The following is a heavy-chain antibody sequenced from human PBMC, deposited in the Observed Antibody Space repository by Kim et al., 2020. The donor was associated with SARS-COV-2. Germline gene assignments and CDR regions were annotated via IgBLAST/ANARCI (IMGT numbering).Heavy chain of an antibody. CDR1: GFTFSTYS. J-gene: IGHJ5*02. Sequence: GGSLRLSCVASGFTFSTYSMHWVRQAPGKGLEWVTVILYDGSNRYYADSVKGRFTISRDNSKNTLYLQMNSLRAEDTAVYYCATDRDGSGSYYDPWGQGTLVTVSS. CDR2: ILYDGSNR. CDR3: ATDRDGSGSYYDP. D-gene: IGHD3-10*01. V-gene: IGHV3-30*04.